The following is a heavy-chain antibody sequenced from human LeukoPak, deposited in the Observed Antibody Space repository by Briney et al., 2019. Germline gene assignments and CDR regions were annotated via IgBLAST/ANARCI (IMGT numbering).Heavy chain of an antibody. CDR3: ARDSDILTGPLDV. V-gene: IGHV4-59*11. D-gene: IGHD3-9*01. CDR1: GGSISSQY. J-gene: IGHJ6*02. CDR2: IYYSGST. Sequence: PSETLSLTCTVSGGSISSQYWSWFRQPPGKGLEWIGYIYYSGSTNYNPSLKSRVTISVDTSKNQFSLKLSSVTAADTAVYYCARDSDILTGPLDVWGQGTTVTVSS.